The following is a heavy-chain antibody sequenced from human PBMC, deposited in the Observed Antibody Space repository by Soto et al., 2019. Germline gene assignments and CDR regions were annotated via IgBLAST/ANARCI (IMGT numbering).Heavy chain of an antibody. J-gene: IGHJ6*02. Sequence: GGSLRLSCAASGFTFSTYTMNWVRQAPGKGLEWVSHISSRSDNIYYADSVKGQFTISRDNAKNSLYLQMNSLRDEDTAVYYCAPLDEYRSSSGVYYYYGMDVWGQGTTVTVSS. D-gene: IGHD6-6*01. CDR2: ISSRSDNI. CDR1: GFTFSTYT. CDR3: APLDEYRSSSGVYYYYGMDV. V-gene: IGHV3-48*02.